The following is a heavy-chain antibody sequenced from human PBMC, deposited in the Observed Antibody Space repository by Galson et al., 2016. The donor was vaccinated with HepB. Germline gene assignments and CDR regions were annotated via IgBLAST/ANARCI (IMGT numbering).Heavy chain of an antibody. Sequence: SLRLSCAASGFTFSAYVMLWVRQAPGKGLERVAVTSYDGSNKYYADSVKGRFTISRDNSKNTLYLQMNSLRAEDSAVYYCAKDIADLVVVIAAQHWGQGTLVTVSS. D-gene: IGHD2-15*01. CDR3: AKDIADLVVVIAAQH. J-gene: IGHJ1*01. CDR1: GFTFSAYV. CDR2: TSYDGSNK. V-gene: IGHV3-30*18.